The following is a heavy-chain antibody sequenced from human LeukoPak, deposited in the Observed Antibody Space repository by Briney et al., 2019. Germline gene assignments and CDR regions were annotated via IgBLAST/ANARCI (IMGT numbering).Heavy chain of an antibody. CDR3: VKASSGWDFYYYYMDV. V-gene: IGHV3-23*01. CDR1: GFTFSSSG. CDR2: FSGSGGST. D-gene: IGHD6-19*01. Sequence: PGGSLRLSCAASGFTFSSSGMTWVRQAPGKGLEWVSGFSGSGGSTHYADSVKGRVTISRDNSKNTLYLQMNSLRAEDTAVYYCVKASSGWDFYYYYMDVWGKGTTVTISS. J-gene: IGHJ6*03.